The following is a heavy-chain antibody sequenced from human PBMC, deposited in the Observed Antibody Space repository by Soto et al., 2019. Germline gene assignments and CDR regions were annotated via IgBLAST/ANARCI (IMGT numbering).Heavy chain of an antibody. CDR2: ISAYNGNT. CDR3: AREEDVVVTAASYYYYGMDF. J-gene: IGHJ6*02. CDR1: GYTFTSYG. D-gene: IGHD2-2*01. V-gene: IGHV1-18*01. Sequence: QVPLVQSGAEVKKPGASVKVSCKASGYTFTSYGISWVRQAPGQGLEWMGWISAYNGNTNYAQKLQGRVTMTTDTATSTAYMELRSLRSDDKAVYYCAREEDVVVTAASYYYYGMDFWGQGTTVTVSS.